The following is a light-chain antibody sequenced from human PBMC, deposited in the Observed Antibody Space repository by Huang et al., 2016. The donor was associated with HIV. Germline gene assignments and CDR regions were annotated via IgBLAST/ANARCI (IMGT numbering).Light chain of an antibody. CDR1: QGISSA. CDR2: DAS. J-gene: IGKJ5*01. Sequence: AIQLTQSPSSLSASVGDRVTITCRASQGISSALAWYQQKPGKAPKLLIYDASSLESVVPSRFSGSGSGTEFTLTISSLQPEDFATYYCQQFNNYLTFGQGTRLEIK. V-gene: IGKV1D-13*01. CDR3: QQFNNYLT.